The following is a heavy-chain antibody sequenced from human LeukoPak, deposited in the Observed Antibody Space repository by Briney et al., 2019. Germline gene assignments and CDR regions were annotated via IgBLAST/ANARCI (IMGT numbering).Heavy chain of an antibody. CDR2: INHSGST. Sequence: PSETLSLTCAVYGGSFSGYYWSWIRQPPGKGLEWIGEINHSGSTNYNPSLKSRVTISVDTSKNQFSLKLSSVTAADTAVYYCARLGPCYYGMDVWGQGTTVTVSS. V-gene: IGHV4-34*01. J-gene: IGHJ6*02. CDR3: ARLGPCYYGMDV. CDR1: GGSFSGYY.